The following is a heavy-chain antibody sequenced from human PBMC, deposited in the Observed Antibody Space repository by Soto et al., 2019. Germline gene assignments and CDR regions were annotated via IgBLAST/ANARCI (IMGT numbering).Heavy chain of an antibody. J-gene: IGHJ6*02. CDR3: ARVPTTVTTPGMDV. CDR2: INPDGSTT. V-gene: IGHV3-74*01. Sequence: GGPRRLSFAPSGLTFSSYWINWARKPPGEGLMWVARINPDGSTTSYADSVKGRFTISRDNAKNTLYLQMNSLRVEDTAVYYCARVPTTVTTPGMDVWGQGTTVTVYS. D-gene: IGHD4-4*01. CDR1: GLTFSSYW.